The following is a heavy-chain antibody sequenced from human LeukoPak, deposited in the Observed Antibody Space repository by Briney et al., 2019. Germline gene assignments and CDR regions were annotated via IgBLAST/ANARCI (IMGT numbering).Heavy chain of an antibody. CDR1: GYTLTSYD. J-gene: IGHJ5*02. Sequence: ASVKVSCKASGYTLTSYDINWVRQATGQGLEWMGWMNPNSGNTGYAQKFQGRVTMTRNTSISTAYMELSSLRSEDTAVYYCARAWPRVVFGVVTLNWFDPWGQGTLVTVSS. D-gene: IGHD3-3*01. V-gene: IGHV1-8*01. CDR3: ARAWPRVVFGVVTLNWFDP. CDR2: MNPNSGNT.